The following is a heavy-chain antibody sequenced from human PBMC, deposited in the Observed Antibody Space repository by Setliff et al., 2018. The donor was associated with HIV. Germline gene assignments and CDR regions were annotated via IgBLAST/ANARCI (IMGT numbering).Heavy chain of an antibody. CDR1: GFILSEYT. D-gene: IGHD5-12*01. J-gene: IGHJ4*02. CDR3: ARDWRSGYDLNFDY. CDR2: IGGSGT. V-gene: IGHV3-23*01. Sequence: PGGSLRLSCAGSGFILSEYTISWVRQTPGKGLEWVSAIGGSGTYYADSVKGRFTISRDKSKNTVFLQMNSLRAEDTAIYYCARDWRSGYDLNFDYWGQGTLVTVSS.